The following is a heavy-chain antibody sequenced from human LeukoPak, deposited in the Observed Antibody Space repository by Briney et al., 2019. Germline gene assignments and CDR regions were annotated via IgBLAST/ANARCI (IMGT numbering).Heavy chain of an antibody. CDR2: IIPILGIA. CDR3: ARSNTIFGVVIRSWYFDL. J-gene: IGHJ2*01. V-gene: IGHV1-69*04. CDR1: GGTFSSYA. D-gene: IGHD3-3*01. Sequence: LVKVSCKASGGTFSSYAISWVRQAPGQGLEWMGRIIPILGIANYAQKFQGRVTITADKSTSTAYMELRSLRSDDTAVYYCARSNTIFGVVIRSWYFDLWGRGTLVTVSS.